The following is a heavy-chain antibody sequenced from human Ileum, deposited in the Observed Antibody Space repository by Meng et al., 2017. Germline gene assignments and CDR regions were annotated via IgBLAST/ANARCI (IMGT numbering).Heavy chain of an antibody. D-gene: IGHD3-22*01. Sequence: QVLLHPLGACLLHRSDTLSLTRAVYGCSFRGYYWRWSLQPPGKGLEWIVEINHSGSTNYNPSLKSRVTISVDTSKNQFSLKQSSVTAADTAVYYCARGGHDSSGYYSFDYWGQGTLVTVSS. J-gene: IGHJ4*02. CDR2: INHSGST. CDR3: ARGGHDSSGYYSFDY. V-gene: IGHV4-34*01. CDR1: GCSFRGYY.